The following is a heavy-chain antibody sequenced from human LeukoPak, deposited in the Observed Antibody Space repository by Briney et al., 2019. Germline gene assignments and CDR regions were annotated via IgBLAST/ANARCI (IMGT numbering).Heavy chain of an antibody. D-gene: IGHD2-15*01. CDR1: GGSISSSSYY. J-gene: IGHJ5*02. CDR2: TYYSGST. V-gene: IGHV4-39*07. CDR3: ARRQVGLRRDLWFDP. Sequence: PSETLSLTCTVSGGSISSSSYYWGWIRQPPGKGLEWIGSTYYSGSTYYNPSLKSRVTISVDTSKNQFSLKLSSVTAADTAVYYCARRQVGLRRDLWFDPWGQGTLVTVSS.